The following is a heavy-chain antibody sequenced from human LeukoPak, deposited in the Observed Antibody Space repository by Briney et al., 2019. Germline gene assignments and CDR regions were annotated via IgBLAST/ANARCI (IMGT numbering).Heavy chain of an antibody. V-gene: IGHV4-59*08. CDR2: IYYSGST. D-gene: IGHD2-8*01. CDR3: ARQRKVYCTNGVCPTEFDP. J-gene: IGHJ5*02. CDR1: GGSISSYY. Sequence: SETLSLTCTVSGGSISSYYWSWVRQPPGKGLEWVGYIYYSGSTNYNPSLKSRVTISVDTSKNQFSLKLSSVTAADTAVYYCARQRKVYCTNGVCPTEFDPWGQGTLVTVSS.